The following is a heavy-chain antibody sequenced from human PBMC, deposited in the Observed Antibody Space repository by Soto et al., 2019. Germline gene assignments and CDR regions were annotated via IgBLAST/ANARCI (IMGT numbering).Heavy chain of an antibody. J-gene: IGHJ6*02. CDR1: GGSGRSGSYY. V-gene: IGHV4-61*01. D-gene: IGHD3-10*01. CDR3: LTQGFGPLHGLVDV. CDR2: IYYIGRA. Sequence: SETLSLTCAVSGGSGRSGSYYWTWIRQPPGKGLEWIGYIYYIGRAYYNPSLKSRLTNSVDTSQNQVSLKLASVTAADTAVYYCLTQGFGPLHGLVDVWGQGTTVTVSS.